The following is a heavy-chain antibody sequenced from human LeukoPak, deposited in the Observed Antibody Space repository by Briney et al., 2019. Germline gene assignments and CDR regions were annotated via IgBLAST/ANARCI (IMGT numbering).Heavy chain of an antibody. CDR3: ASDPRDGGQNV. D-gene: IGHD5-24*01. Sequence: GGSLRLCCAASRFTFSSYSMNWVRQAPGKGLEWVSSISSSSSYIYYADSVKGRFTISRDKSKNTLYLQMNSLRPDDSAVYYCASDPRDGGQNVWGKGTTVTISS. V-gene: IGHV3-21*01. CDR2: ISSSSSYI. CDR1: RFTFSSYS. J-gene: IGHJ6*04.